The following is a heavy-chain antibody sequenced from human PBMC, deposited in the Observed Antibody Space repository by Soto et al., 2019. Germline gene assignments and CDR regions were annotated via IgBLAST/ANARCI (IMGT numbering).Heavy chain of an antibody. Sequence: PGESLKFSCKGSGYSFTSYWIGWGRQMPGKGRKGMGIIYPGDSNTRYSPSLQGQVTISVDKSISTAYLQWSSLKATDTAMYYCARHAYDFWSGHPNPRYYYGMDVWGQGTTVTVSS. CDR3: ARHAYDFWSGHPNPRYYYGMDV. D-gene: IGHD3-3*01. V-gene: IGHV5-51*01. CDR2: IYPGDSNT. J-gene: IGHJ6*02. CDR1: GYSFTSYW.